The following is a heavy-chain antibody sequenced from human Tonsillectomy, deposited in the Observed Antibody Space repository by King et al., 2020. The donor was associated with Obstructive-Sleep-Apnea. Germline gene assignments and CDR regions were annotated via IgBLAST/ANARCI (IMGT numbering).Heavy chain of an antibody. D-gene: IGHD6-25*01. V-gene: IGHV4-39*07. CDR3: ARDAVPIVAAARDY. J-gene: IGHJ4*02. CDR2: IYYSGNT. Sequence: QLQESGPGLVKPSETLSLTCTVSGGSISSSSYYWGWIRQPPGKGLEWIGSIYYSGNTYYNPSLKSRVTISVDTSKNQFSLKLSSVTAADTAMYYCARDAVPIVAAARDYWGQGTLVTVSS. CDR1: GGSISSSSYY.